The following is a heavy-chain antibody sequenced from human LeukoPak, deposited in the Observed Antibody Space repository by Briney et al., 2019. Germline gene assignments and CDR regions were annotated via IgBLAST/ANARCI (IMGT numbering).Heavy chain of an antibody. CDR1: GFTFSDHF. CDR3: ARDPMYNGGNSGAFDF. CDR2: ISGNGAT. V-gene: IGHV3-11*01. Sequence: GGSLRLSCAASGFTFSDHFMTWIRQAPGKGLEWISYISGNGATYYADSVKGRFTISRDNAQNSLWLQMNSLRAEDTAVYYCARDPMYNGGNSGAFDFWGQGTLVTVSS. J-gene: IGHJ3*01. D-gene: IGHD4-23*01.